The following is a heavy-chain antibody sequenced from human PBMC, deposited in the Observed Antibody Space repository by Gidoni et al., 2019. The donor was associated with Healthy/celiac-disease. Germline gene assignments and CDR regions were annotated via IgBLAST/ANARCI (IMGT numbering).Heavy chain of an antibody. CDR1: GGTFSSYA. V-gene: IGHV1-69*01. CDR3: ARGRQRLGELSSFDY. D-gene: IGHD3-16*02. CDR2: IIPIFGTA. J-gene: IGHJ4*02. Sequence: QVQLVQSGAEVKKPGSSGKVSCKASGGTFSSYAISWVRQAPGQGLEWMGGIIPIFGTANYAQKFQGRVTITADESTSTAYRELSSLRSEDTAVYYCARGRQRLGELSSFDYWGQGTLVTVSS.